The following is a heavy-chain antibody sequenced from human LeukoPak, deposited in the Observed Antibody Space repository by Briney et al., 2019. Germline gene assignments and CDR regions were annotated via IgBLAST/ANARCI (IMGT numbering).Heavy chain of an antibody. D-gene: IGHD6-19*01. J-gene: IGHJ4*02. CDR3: ATDRRRKLLGYSSGWSDFDY. V-gene: IGHV1-24*01. CDR1: GYTLTELS. CDR2: FDPEDGET. Sequence: ASVKVSCKVSGYTLTELSMHWVRQAPGKGLEWMGGFDPEDGETIYAQKLQGRVTMTEDTSTDTAYMELSSLRSEDTAVYYCATDRRRKLLGYSSGWSDFDYWGQGTLVTVSS.